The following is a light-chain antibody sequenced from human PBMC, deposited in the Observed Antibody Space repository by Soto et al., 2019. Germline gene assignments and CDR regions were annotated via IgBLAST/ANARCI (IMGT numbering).Light chain of an antibody. V-gene: IGKV3-15*01. J-gene: IGKJ1*01. CDR3: QQYGSSWT. CDR1: QSVSSN. CDR2: AAS. Sequence: EILMTQSPATLSVSPGERATLSCRASQSVSSNLAWYQQKPGQAPRLLIYAASTRATGIPARFSGSGSGTEFTLNISSLQSEDFAVYYCQQYGSSWTFGQGTKVDI.